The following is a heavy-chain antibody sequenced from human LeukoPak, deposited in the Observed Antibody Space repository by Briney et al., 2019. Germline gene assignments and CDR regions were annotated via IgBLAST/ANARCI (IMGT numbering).Heavy chain of an antibody. D-gene: IGHD5-18*01. CDR1: GFTFSSYW. J-gene: IGHJ4*02. CDR2: ISTDGSSN. V-gene: IGHV3-74*01. CDR3: ARASGNNYGRFDS. Sequence: GGSLRLSCAASGFTFSSYWMHWVRQVPGKGLVWVSRISTDGSSNSYADSVKGRFTISRDNAKNTLYLQMNSLRVEDTAVYYCARASGNNYGRFDSWGQGTLVTVSS.